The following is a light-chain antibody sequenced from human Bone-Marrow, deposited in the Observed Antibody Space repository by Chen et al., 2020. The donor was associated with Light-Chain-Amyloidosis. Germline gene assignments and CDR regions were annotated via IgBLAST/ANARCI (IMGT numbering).Light chain of an antibody. CDR2: GGT. Sequence: SYELTQPPSVSVSPGQTARITCSGDDLPTKYAYWYQQKPGQAPVLGIHGGTERPSGISERFSGSSSGTTATLTISGVQAEDEADYHCQSADSSGTYEVIFGGGTKLTVL. J-gene: IGLJ2*01. CDR1: DLPTKY. CDR3: QSADSSGTYEVI. V-gene: IGLV3-25*03.